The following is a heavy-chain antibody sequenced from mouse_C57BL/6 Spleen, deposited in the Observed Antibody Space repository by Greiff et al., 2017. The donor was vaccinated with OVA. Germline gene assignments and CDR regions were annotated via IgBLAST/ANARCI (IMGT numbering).Heavy chain of an antibody. Sequence: QVQLKQSGAELVRPGTSVKVSCKASGYAFTNYLIEWVKQRPGQGLEWIGVINPGSGGTNYNEKFKGKATLTADKSSSTAYMQLSSLTSEDSAVYFCARRGSSGYGLNYWGQGTTLTVSS. CDR1: GYAFTNYL. V-gene: IGHV1-54*01. CDR2: INPGSGGT. J-gene: IGHJ2*01. CDR3: ARRGSSGYGLNY. D-gene: IGHD3-2*02.